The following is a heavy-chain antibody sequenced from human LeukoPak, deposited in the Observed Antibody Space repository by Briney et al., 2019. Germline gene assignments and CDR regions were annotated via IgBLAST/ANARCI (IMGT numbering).Heavy chain of an antibody. J-gene: IGHJ3*02. Sequence: SVKLSCKASGGTFSSYAISWVRQAPGQGLEWMGGIIPIFGTANYAQKFQGRVTITADKSTSTAYMELSSLRSEDTAVYYCARDEGRVAPDIWGRGTMVTVSS. D-gene: IGHD3-3*01. CDR3: ARDEGRVAPDI. CDR1: GGTFSSYA. V-gene: IGHV1-69*06. CDR2: IIPIFGTA.